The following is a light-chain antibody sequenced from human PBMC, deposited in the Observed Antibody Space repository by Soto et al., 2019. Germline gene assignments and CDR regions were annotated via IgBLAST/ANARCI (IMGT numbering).Light chain of an antibody. CDR1: LNVNSY. CDR3: QQYNNWPLT. V-gene: IGKV3D-15*01. J-gene: IGKJ4*01. CDR2: DAS. Sequence: VLSQSPATLSLSPGERATLSCRASLNVNSYLAWYEQRPGQAPRLLIYDASNRAAGIPASFSGSGSGTEFTLTISSLQSEDCAVYYCQQYNNWPLTFGGGTKVDIK.